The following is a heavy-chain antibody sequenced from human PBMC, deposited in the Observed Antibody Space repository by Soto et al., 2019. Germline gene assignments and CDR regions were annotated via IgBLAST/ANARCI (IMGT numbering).Heavy chain of an antibody. J-gene: IGHJ4*02. CDR3: ARDESLAGPDY. CDR2: IWYDGSNK. CDR1: GFTFSSYG. Sequence: GGSLRLSCAASGFTFSSYGMHWVRQAPGKGLEWVAVIWYDGSNKYYADSVKGRFTISRDNSKNTLYLQMNSLRAEDTAVYYCARDESLAGPDYWGQGTLVTVSS. V-gene: IGHV3-33*01. D-gene: IGHD3-16*02.